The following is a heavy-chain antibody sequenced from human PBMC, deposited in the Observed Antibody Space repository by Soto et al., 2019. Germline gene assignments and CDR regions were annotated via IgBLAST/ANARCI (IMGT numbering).Heavy chain of an antibody. V-gene: IGHV1-69*12. CDR1: GGTFSSYA. CDR3: ASGPHISTVARYGMDV. Sequence: QVQLVQSGAEVKKPGSSVKVSCKASGGTFSSYAISWVRQAPGQGLEWMGGIIPIFGTANYAQKFQGRVTITADESTSXAYMELSSLRSEDTAVYYCASGPHISTVARYGMDVWGQGTTVTVSS. CDR2: IIPIFGTA. J-gene: IGHJ6*02. D-gene: IGHD4-17*01.